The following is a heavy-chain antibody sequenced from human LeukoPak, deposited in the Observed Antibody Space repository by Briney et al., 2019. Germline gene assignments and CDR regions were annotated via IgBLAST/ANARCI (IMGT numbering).Heavy chain of an antibody. V-gene: IGHV3-23*01. CDR1: GFTFSNYA. D-gene: IGHD4-17*01. CDR2: ISGGGGST. J-gene: IGHJ5*02. Sequence: PGGSLRLSCAASGFTFSNYAMSWVRQAPGKGLEWVSGISGGGGSTYYADSVKGRFTISRDSSKNTLYLQMNSLRAEDTAVYYCAKDYGYYDYGIPVRGKSWFDPWGQGTLVTVSS. CDR3: AKDYGYYDYGIPVRGKSWFDP.